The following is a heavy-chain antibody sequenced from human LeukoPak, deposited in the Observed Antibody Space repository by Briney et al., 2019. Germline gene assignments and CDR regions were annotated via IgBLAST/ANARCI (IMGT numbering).Heavy chain of an antibody. Sequence: GGSLRPFCAASGFTFSNAWMSWVRQAPGKGLEWVGRIKSKTDGGTTDYAAPVKGRFTISRDDSKNTLYLQMNSLKTEDTAVYYCTTLSLSYDYVWGSYLLWGQGTLVTVSS. V-gene: IGHV3-15*01. D-gene: IGHD3-16*02. CDR3: TTLSLSYDYVWGSYLL. CDR1: GFTFSNAW. CDR2: IKSKTDGGTT. J-gene: IGHJ4*02.